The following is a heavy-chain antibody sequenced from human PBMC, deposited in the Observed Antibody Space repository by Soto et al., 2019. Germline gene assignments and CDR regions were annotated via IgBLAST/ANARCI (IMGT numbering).Heavy chain of an antibody. CDR1: GGSISSGGYY. CDR3: ARDCSGGSCYRWFDP. D-gene: IGHD2-15*01. J-gene: IGHJ5*02. CDR2: IYYSGST. Sequence: PSETLSLTCTVSGGSISSGGYYWSWIRQHPGKGLEWIGYIYYSGSTYYNPSLKSRVTISVDTSKNQFSLKLSSVTAAYTAVYYCARDCSGGSCYRWFDPWGQGTLVTVSS. V-gene: IGHV4-31*03.